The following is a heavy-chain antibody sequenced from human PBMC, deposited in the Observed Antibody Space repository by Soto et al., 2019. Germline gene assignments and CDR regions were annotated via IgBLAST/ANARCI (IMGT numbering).Heavy chain of an antibody. D-gene: IGHD1-26*01. CDR2: IYYSGST. Sequence: QVQLQESGPGLVKPSETLSLTCTVSSGSVSSGSYYWTWIRQPPGKGLEWIGYIYYSGSTNYSPSLKSRVTISVDTSKNQVSLKLSSVTAADTAVYHCARTGSGSYYVHCDYWGQGTLVTGSS. J-gene: IGHJ4*02. CDR3: ARTGSGSYYVHCDY. V-gene: IGHV4-61*01. CDR1: SGSVSSGSYY.